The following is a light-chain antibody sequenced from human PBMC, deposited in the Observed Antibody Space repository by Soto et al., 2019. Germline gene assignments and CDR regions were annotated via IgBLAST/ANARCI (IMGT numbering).Light chain of an antibody. Sequence: DIQMTQSPSSLSASVGDRVTISCRASQSIRNYVSWYQQKPGTAPKLLIRAASTLQSGVPSRFSGSGSGTDFTLTISSLQIEDFANYFCQQTDSTPQTFGQGTKVEI. J-gene: IGKJ1*01. CDR2: AAS. V-gene: IGKV1-39*01. CDR3: QQTDSTPQT. CDR1: QSIRNY.